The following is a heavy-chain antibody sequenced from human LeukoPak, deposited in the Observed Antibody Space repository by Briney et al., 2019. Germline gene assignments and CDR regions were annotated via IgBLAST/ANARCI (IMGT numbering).Heavy chain of an antibody. CDR3: AKDNLSSSWFLYYFDY. CDR1: GFTFSSYA. V-gene: IGHV3-23*01. Sequence: GGSLRLSCAASGFTFSSYAMSWVRQAPGKGLEWVSAISGSGGSTYYADSVKGRFTISRDNAKNTLHLQMDSLTVEDTAVYYCAKDNLSSSWFLYYFDYWGQGTLVTVSS. CDR2: ISGSGGST. J-gene: IGHJ4*02. D-gene: IGHD6-13*01.